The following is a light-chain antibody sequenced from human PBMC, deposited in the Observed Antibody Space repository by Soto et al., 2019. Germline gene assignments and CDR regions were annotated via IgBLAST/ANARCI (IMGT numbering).Light chain of an antibody. J-gene: IGKJ4*01. V-gene: IGKV3-11*01. CDR2: DAS. CDR1: QSINIY. CDR3: QQRYSWPLT. Sequence: EIVLPQSPSTLSLPPGERVTRSCSACQSINIYLAWYQQKPVQAPRLLIYDASIRATGIPARFSGSWSGTACSLTISSVEPEDFAVYYCQQRYSWPLTFGGGTKVEIK.